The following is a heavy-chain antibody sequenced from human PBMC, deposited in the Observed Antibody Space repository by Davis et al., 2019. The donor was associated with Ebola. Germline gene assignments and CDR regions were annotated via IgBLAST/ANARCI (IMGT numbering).Heavy chain of an antibody. J-gene: IGHJ4*02. CDR1: GFTVSSNY. D-gene: IGHD2-15*01. CDR3: ARAPRYCSGGSCYSDY. V-gene: IGHV3-66*01. Sequence: PGGSLRLSCAASGFTVSSNYMSWVRQAPGKGLEWVSVIYSGGSTYYADSVKGRFTISRDNSKNTLYLQMNSLRAEDTAVYYCARAPRYCSGGSCYSDYWGQGTLVTVSS. CDR2: IYSGGST.